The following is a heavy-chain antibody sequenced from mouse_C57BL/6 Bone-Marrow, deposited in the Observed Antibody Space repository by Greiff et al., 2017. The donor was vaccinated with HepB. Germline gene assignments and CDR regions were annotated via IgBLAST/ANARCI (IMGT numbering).Heavy chain of an antibody. CDR1: GFNIKDDY. CDR3: TRGLLFFAY. CDR2: IDPENGDT. D-gene: IGHD2-10*01. V-gene: IGHV14-4*01. Sequence: EVKLQESGAELVRPGASVKLSCTASGFNIKDDYMHWVKQRPEQGLEWIGWIDPENGDTEYASKFQGKATITADTSSNTAYLQLSSLTSEDTAVYYCTRGLLFFAYWGQGTLVTVSA. J-gene: IGHJ3*01.